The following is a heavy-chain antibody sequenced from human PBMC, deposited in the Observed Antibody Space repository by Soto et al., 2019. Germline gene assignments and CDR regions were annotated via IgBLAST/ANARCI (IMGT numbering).Heavy chain of an antibody. CDR3: ARWFGEFYRTSFDY. Sequence: QVQLQESGPGLVKPSQTLSLTCTVSGGSISSGGYYWSWIRQHPGKGLEWIGYIYYSWSTYYNPYLKSRVTISVDKYKQQFSLKLSSVTAADTDVYYCARWFGEFYRTSFDYWGQGTLVTVSS. D-gene: IGHD3-10*01. CDR1: GGSISSGGYY. V-gene: IGHV4-31*03. J-gene: IGHJ4*02. CDR2: IYYSWST.